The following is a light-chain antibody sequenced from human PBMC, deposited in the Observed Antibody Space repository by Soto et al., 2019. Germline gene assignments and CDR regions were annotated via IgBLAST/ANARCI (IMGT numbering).Light chain of an antibody. CDR2: DAS. J-gene: IGKJ1*01. CDR3: QQYNSWPRT. CDR1: QSITTK. Sequence: EIVMTQSPDTLSVSPGGRATLSCRTSQSITTKLAWYQQKPGQSPRLLISDASTRATGIPARFSGSGSDTEFTLTISSLHSEAFAFYFCQQYNSWPRTFGQGTNVEI. V-gene: IGKV3-15*01.